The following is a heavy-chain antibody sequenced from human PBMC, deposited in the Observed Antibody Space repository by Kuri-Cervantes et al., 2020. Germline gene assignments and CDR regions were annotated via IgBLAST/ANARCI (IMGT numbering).Heavy chain of an antibody. CDR2: INHSGST. J-gene: IGHJ3*02. V-gene: IGHV4-39*07. D-gene: IGHD6-13*01. Sequence: GSLRLSCTVSGGSISSSSYYWSWIRQPPGKGLEWIGEINHSGSTNYNPSLKSRVTISVDTSKNQFSLKLSSVTAADTAVYYCASFGVAAAGTLAFDIWGQGTMVTVSS. CDR3: ASFGVAAAGTLAFDI. CDR1: GGSISSSSYY.